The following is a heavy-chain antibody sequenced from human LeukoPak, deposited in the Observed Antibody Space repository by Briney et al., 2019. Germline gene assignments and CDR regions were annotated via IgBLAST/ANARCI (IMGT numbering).Heavy chain of an antibody. D-gene: IGHD3-22*01. CDR2: IWYDGSNK. J-gene: IGHJ4*02. V-gene: IGHV3-33*06. CDR3: AKTLKPYYYDSSGDFDY. CDR1: GFTFSSYG. Sequence: GGSLRLSCAASGFTFSSYGMHWVRQAPGKGLEWVAVIWYDGSNKYYADSVKGRFAISRDNSKNTLYLQMNSLRAEDTAVYYCAKTLKPYYYDSSGDFDYWGQGTLVTVSS.